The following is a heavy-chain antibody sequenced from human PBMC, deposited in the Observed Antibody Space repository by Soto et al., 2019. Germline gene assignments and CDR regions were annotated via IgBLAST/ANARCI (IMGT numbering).Heavy chain of an antibody. Sequence: PGGSLRLSCSASVFTINNAWMSWVRQAPGKGLEWVGRIKSKGNGGTADYAAPVKGRFTISRDDSKNMLYLQMNSLKTEDTAVYYGMRTYSGTPARPYRDVWGQGTPVTVSS. D-gene: IGHD1-26*01. CDR1: VFTINNAW. CDR2: IKSKGNGGTA. J-gene: IGHJ4*02. CDR3: MRTYSGTPARPYRDV. V-gene: IGHV3-15*01.